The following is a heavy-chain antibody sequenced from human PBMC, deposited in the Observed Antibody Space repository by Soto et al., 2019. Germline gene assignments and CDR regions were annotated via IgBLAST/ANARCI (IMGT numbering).Heavy chain of an antibody. CDR1: GGSLSSYY. D-gene: IGHD6-13*01. CDR2: IYISGST. Sequence: SETLSLTSTVSGGSLSSYYWGWIRQPAGKGLELIGRIYISGSTNYNPSLKSRVTMAVDTSKNQFSLKLSSETAADTAMYSGAIHLMEQQLEYYYYYGMDVWGQGTTVTVS. V-gene: IGHV4-4*07. CDR3: AIHLMEQQLEYYYYYGMDV. J-gene: IGHJ6*02.